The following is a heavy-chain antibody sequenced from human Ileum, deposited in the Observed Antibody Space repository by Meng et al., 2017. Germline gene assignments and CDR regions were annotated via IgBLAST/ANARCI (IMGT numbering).Heavy chain of an antibody. Sequence: ERRLLESGGGVGQPGGSLRLSCAASGFSFSNYAMDWVRQAPGKGLEWISTIGSTTYYADSVKGRFTVSRDTSKNTLYLQMNSLRAEDAAVYYCARGCNNINCYFRNWGQGTLVTVSS. D-gene: IGHD2-21*01. J-gene: IGHJ4*02. CDR2: IGSTT. CDR3: ARGCNNINCYFRN. CDR1: GFSFSNYA. V-gene: IGHV3-23*01.